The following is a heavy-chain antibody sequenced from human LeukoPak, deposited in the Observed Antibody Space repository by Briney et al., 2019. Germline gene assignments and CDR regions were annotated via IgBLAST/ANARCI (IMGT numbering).Heavy chain of an antibody. CDR2: IIPILGIA. CDR3: ASGENDYGDYGVWRFDP. V-gene: IGHV1-69*02. CDR1: GGTFSSYT. D-gene: IGHD4-17*01. Sequence: ASVKVSCKASGGTFSSYTISWVRQAPGQGLEWMGRIIPILGIANYAQKFQGRVTITADKFTSTAYMELSSLRSEDTAVYYCASGENDYGDYGVWRFDPWGQGTLVTVSS. J-gene: IGHJ5*02.